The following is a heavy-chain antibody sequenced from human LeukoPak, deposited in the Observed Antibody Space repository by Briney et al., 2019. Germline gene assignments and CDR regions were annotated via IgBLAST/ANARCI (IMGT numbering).Heavy chain of an antibody. Sequence: GRSLRLSCAASGFTFSSYAMHWVRQAPGKGLEWVAVISYDGSNKYYADSVKGRFTISRDNSKNTLYLQMNSLRAEDTAVYYCARDRGITMVRGVMLGGAFDIWGQGTMVTVSS. V-gene: IGHV3-30*04. CDR3: ARDRGITMVRGVMLGGAFDI. D-gene: IGHD3-10*01. CDR1: GFTFSSYA. J-gene: IGHJ3*02. CDR2: ISYDGSNK.